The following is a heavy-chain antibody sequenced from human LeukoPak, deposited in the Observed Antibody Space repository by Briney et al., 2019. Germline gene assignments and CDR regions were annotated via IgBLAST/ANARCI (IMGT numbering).Heavy chain of an antibody. V-gene: IGHV1-18*01. CDR1: GYTFTSYG. J-gene: IGHJ3*02. Sequence: ASVKVSCKASGYTFTSYGISWVRQAPGQGLEWMGWISAYNGNTNYAQKLQGRVTMTTDTSTSTVYMDLSSLRSEDTAVYYCARVGDGLNDAFDIWGRGTMVTVSS. D-gene: IGHD5-24*01. CDR3: ARVGDGLNDAFDI. CDR2: ISAYNGNT.